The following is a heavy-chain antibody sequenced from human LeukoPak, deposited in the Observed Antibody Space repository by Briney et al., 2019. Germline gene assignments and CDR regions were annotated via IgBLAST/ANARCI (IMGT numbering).Heavy chain of an antibody. CDR3: AKDSPVLTY. CDR1: GFTFNRFA. Sequence: PGRSLRLSCVASGFTFNRFALHWVRQAPGKRLEWVSAITVRGDGTYYADSVKGRFTVSRDNSKNMLYLQMNSLRAEDTAIYYCAKDSPVLTYWGQGTLVTVSS. CDR2: ITVRGDGT. V-gene: IGHV3-23*01. J-gene: IGHJ4*02.